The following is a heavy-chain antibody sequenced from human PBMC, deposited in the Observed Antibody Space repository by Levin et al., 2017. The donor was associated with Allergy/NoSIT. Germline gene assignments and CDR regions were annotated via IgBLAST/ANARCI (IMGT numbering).Heavy chain of an antibody. D-gene: IGHD3-16*01. J-gene: IGHJ4*02. CDR1: GFTFSAYA. CDR2: ITSSGSNT. V-gene: IGHV3-64D*06. Sequence: LGESLKISCSASGFTFSAYAMHWVRQAPGKGLEYVSAITSSGSNTYYADFVKGRFTISRDNSKNTLYLQMSSLRDGDTAVYYCVKGGGYVDDPLEYWGQGTLVTVSS. CDR3: VKGGGYVDDPLEY.